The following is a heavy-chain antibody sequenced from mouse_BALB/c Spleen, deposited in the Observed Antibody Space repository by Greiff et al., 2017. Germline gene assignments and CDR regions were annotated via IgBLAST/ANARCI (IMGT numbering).Heavy chain of an antibody. D-gene: IGHD2-1*01. CDR3: ARVYYGNYDYAMDY. CDR2: ISYSGST. J-gene: IGHJ4*01. V-gene: IGHV3-2*02. Sequence: EVKLMESGPGLVKPSQSLSLTCTVTGYSITSDYAWNWIRQFPGNKLEWMGYISYSGSTSYNPSLKSRISITRDTSKNQFFLQLNSVTTEDTATYYCARVYYGNYDYAMDYWGQGTSVTVSS. CDR1: GYSITSDYA.